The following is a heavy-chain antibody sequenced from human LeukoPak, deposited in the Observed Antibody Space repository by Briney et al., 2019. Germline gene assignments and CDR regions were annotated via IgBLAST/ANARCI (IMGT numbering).Heavy chain of an antibody. Sequence: SETLSLTCAVSGYSISSGYYWGWIRQPPGKGLEWIGSIYHGGNTYYNPSLKSRVTISVDTSKNQFSLKLSSLTAADTAVYSCARAHCGANSVFDYWGQGALVTVSS. CDR2: IYHGGNT. D-gene: IGHD4-23*01. J-gene: IGHJ4*02. V-gene: IGHV4-38-2*01. CDR1: GYSISSGYY. CDR3: ARAHCGANSVFDY.